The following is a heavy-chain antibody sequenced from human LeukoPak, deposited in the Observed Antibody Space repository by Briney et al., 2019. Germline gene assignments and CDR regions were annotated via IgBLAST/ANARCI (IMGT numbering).Heavy chain of an antibody. J-gene: IGHJ4*02. Sequence: ASVKVSCKASGYTFTSYGISWVRQAPGQGLEWMGWISAYNGNTNYAQKLQGRVTMTTDTSTSTAYMELRSLRSDDTAVYYCAGVAVAVNTFDYWGQGTLVTVSS. CDR3: AGVAVAVNTFDY. CDR2: ISAYNGNT. D-gene: IGHD6-19*01. V-gene: IGHV1-18*01. CDR1: GYTFTSYG.